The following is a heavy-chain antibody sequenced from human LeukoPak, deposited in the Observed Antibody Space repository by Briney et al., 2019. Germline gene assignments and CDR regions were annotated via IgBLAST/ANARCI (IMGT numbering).Heavy chain of an antibody. Sequence: PSETLSLTCSVSGYSISSGYYWGWIRQPPGKGLEWIGSIYHSGSTNYNPSLKSRVTISVDTSKNQFSLKLSSVTAADTAVYYCARGPYYDILTGYRYNWFDPWGQGTLVTVSS. D-gene: IGHD3-9*01. CDR1: GYSISSGYY. V-gene: IGHV4-38-2*02. CDR2: IYHSGST. CDR3: ARGPYYDILTGYRYNWFDP. J-gene: IGHJ5*02.